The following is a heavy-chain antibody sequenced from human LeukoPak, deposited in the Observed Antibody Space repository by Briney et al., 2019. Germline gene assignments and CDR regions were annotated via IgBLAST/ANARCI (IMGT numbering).Heavy chain of an antibody. Sequence: ASVKVSCTASGYTFTSYGISWVRQAPGQGLEWMGWISAYNGNTSYAQKLQGRVTMTTDTSTSTAYMELRSLRSDDTAVYYCARGNGESSQANYFDYWGQGTLVTVSS. CDR2: ISAYNGNT. J-gene: IGHJ4*02. CDR3: ARGNGESSQANYFDY. D-gene: IGHD1-1*01. CDR1: GYTFTSYG. V-gene: IGHV1-18*01.